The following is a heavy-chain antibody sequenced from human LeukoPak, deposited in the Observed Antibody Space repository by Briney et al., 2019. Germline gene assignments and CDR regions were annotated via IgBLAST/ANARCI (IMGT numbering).Heavy chain of an antibody. CDR1: GGSFSGYY. V-gene: IGHV4-34*01. D-gene: IGHD3-3*01. J-gene: IGHJ6*03. CDR2: INHSGST. CDR3: ARVSSLRFLEWLRNLYYYYYMDV. Sequence: SETLSLTCAVYGGSFSGYYWSWIRQPPGKGLEWIGEINHSGSTNYSPSLKSRVTISVDTSKNQFSLKLSSVTAADTAVYYCARVSSLRFLEWLRNLYYYYYMDVWGKGTTVTVSS.